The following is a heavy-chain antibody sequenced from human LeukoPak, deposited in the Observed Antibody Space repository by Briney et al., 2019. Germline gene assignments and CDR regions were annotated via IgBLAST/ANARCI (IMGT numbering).Heavy chain of an antibody. J-gene: IGHJ4*02. CDR2: ISYDGSNK. Sequence: GGSLRLSCAASGFTFSSYAMHWVRKAPGKGLGWGAVISYDGSNKYYADSVKGRFTISRDNSKNTLYLQMNSLRAEDTAVYYCARDPRGPLHYFDYWGQGTLVTVSS. CDR1: GFTFSSYA. V-gene: IGHV3-30*04. CDR3: ARDPRGPLHYFDY.